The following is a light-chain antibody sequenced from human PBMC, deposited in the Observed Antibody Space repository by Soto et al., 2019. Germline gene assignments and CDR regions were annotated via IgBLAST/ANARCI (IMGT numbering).Light chain of an antibody. CDR1: QSVSRN. CDR3: QQRSKWLLT. CDR2: DAS. Sequence: EIVLTQSPATLSVSPGERATLSCRASQSVSRNLAWYQQKPGQAPRLLIFDASNRATGTPGRFSGSGSGTDFTLTISSLEPEDFAVYYCQQRSKWLLTFGGGTKVESK. J-gene: IGKJ4*01. V-gene: IGKV3-11*01.